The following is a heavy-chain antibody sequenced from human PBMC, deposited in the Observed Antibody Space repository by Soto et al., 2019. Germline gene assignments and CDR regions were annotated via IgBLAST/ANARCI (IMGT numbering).Heavy chain of an antibody. CDR2: VYYSGST. Sequence: QVQLQESGPGLVKPSQTLSLTCTVSGGSISSGGYYWSWIRQHPGKGLEWIGYVYYSGSTYYNPSLKSGVTISVDTAKNQFSLKLSSVTAADTAVYYCARDASPYGMDVWGQGTTVTVSS. CDR1: GGSISSGGYY. J-gene: IGHJ6*02. V-gene: IGHV4-31*03. CDR3: ARDASPYGMDV.